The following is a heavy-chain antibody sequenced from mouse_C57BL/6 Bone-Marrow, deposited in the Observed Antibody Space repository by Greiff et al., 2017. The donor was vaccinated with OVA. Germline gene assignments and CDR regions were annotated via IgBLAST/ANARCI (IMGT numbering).Heavy chain of an antibody. CDR2: IYIGNGYT. CDR1: GYTFTSYG. D-gene: IGHD4-1*01. V-gene: IGHV1-58*01. CDR3: AGDETGRGDC. Sequence: VQLKESGAELVRPGSSVKMSCKTSGYTFTSYGINWVKQRPGQGLEWIGYIYIGNGYTEYNEKFKGKATLTSDTSSSTAYRQLSSLTSEDSGVCVGAGDETGRGDCWGQGTAVTVSS. J-gene: IGHJ4*01.